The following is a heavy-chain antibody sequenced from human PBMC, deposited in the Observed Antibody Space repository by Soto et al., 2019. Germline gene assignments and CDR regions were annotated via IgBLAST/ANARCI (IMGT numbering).Heavy chain of an antibody. CDR3: ANFGEPYYYDSRRYSAIDI. CDR1: PRTFSSDA. V-gene: IGHV1-69*06. D-gene: IGHD3-22*01. J-gene: IGHJ3*02. CDR2: ILPIFGTA. Sequence: GAAVKGSCQVSPRTFSSDAISCARQAPLQALGWMGWILPIFGTATNAQNSQARVTIPADTSTSTAYTLLSHLSSQDTAVYYCANFGEPYYYDSRRYSAIDIWGQGTMVTVSS.